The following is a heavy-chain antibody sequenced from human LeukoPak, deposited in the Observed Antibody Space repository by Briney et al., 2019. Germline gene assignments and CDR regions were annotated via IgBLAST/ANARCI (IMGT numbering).Heavy chain of an antibody. D-gene: IGHD4-17*01. CDR1: GFTLSGSA. Sequence: GGSLKLSCAASGFTLSGSAMHWARQASGKGLEWVGRIRSKANSYAPAYAASVKGRFTISRDDSKNTAYLQMNSLKTEDTAVYYCTSYGDYHLGVDYWGQGTLVTVSS. V-gene: IGHV3-73*01. CDR2: IRSKANSYAP. CDR3: TSYGDYHLGVDY. J-gene: IGHJ4*02.